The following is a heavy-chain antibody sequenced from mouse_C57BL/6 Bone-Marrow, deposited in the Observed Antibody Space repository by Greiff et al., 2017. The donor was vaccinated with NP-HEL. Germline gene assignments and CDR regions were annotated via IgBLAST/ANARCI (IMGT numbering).Heavy chain of an antibody. J-gene: IGHJ1*03. D-gene: IGHD1-1*01. V-gene: IGHV1-18*01. Sequence: VQLQQSGPELVKPGASVKIPCKASGYTFTDYNMDRVKPSHGKILEWIGDINPNNGGTISNQKFKCKSTLTVDKSSSTADMELRSLTSEDTAVYYCARKFPLLRYPHWYFDVWGTGTTVTVSS. CDR1: GYTFTDYN. CDR2: INPNNGGT. CDR3: ARKFPLLRYPHWYFDV.